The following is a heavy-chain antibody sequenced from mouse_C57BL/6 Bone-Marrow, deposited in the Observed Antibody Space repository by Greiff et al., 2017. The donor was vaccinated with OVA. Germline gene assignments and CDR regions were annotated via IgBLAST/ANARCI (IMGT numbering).Heavy chain of an antibody. V-gene: IGHV1-81*01. CDR1: GYTFTSYG. D-gene: IGHD2-2*01. J-gene: IGHJ3*01. Sequence: VQGVESGAELARPGASVKLSCKASGYTFTSYGISWVKQRTGQGLEWIGEIYPRSGNTYYNEKFKGKATLTADKSSSTAYMELRSLTSEDSAVYFCARGLWLSWFAYWGQGTLVTVSA. CDR3: ARGLWLSWFAY. CDR2: IYPRSGNT.